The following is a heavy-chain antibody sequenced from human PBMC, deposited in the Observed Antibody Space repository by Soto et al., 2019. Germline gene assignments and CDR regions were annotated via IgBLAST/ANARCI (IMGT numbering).Heavy chain of an antibody. CDR2: IKSKTDGGTT. J-gene: IGHJ4*02. Sequence: GGSLRLSCAASGFTFSNAWMNWVRQAPGKGLEWVGRIKSKTDGGTTDYAAPVKGRFTISRDDSKNTLYLQMNSLKTEDTAVYYCTTSDLLIAARPFDYWGQGTLVTVSS. V-gene: IGHV3-15*07. CDR1: GFTFSNAW. D-gene: IGHD6-6*01. CDR3: TTSDLLIAARPFDY.